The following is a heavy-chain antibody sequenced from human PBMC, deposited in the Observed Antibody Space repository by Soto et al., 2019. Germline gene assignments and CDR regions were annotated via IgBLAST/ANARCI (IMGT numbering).Heavy chain of an antibody. CDR3: AKDRAGTNWFDP. J-gene: IGHJ5*02. CDR2: ISGSGGST. D-gene: IGHD6-13*01. V-gene: IGHV3-23*01. Sequence: EVQLLESGGGLVQPGGSLRLSCAASGFTFSSYAMSWVRQAPGKGLEWVSAISGSGGSTYYADSVKGRFTISRDKSKNPLYLQMNSLRAEDTAVYYCAKDRAGTNWFDPWGQGTLVTVSS. CDR1: GFTFSSYA.